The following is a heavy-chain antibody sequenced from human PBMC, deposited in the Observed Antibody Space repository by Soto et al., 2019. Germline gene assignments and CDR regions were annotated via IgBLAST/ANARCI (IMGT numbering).Heavy chain of an antibody. J-gene: IGHJ3*02. V-gene: IGHV3-23*01. CDR1: GFTFSSYA. Sequence: GSLRLSCAASGFTFSSYAMSWVRQAPGKGLEWVSAISGSGGSTYYADSVKGRFTISRDNSKNTLYLQMNSLRAEDTAVYYCAKDRPHYYDSSGPNDAFDIWGQGTMVTVSS. D-gene: IGHD3-22*01. CDR3: AKDRPHYYDSSGPNDAFDI. CDR2: ISGSGGST.